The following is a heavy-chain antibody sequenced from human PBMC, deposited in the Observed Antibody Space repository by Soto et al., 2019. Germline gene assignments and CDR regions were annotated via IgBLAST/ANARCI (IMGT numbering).Heavy chain of an antibody. CDR2: ISGSGGSR. V-gene: IGHV3-23*01. CDR1: GLTFNSYA. Sequence: PGGSLRLSCAASGLTFNSYAMSWVRQAPGRGLEWVSVISGSGGSRYYADSVKGRFTISRDNSKNTLCLQMNSLRAEDTAVYYCAKAGYCTNGVCYLYYFDYWGQGTLVTVPS. D-gene: IGHD2-8*01. CDR3: AKAGYCTNGVCYLYYFDY. J-gene: IGHJ4*02.